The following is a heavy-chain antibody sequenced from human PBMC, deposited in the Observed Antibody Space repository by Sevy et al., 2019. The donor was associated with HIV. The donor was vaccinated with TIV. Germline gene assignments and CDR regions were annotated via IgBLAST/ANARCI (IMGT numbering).Heavy chain of an antibody. D-gene: IGHD3-16*02. Sequence: GGSLRLSCGASGFSFSSYSMNWVRQAPGKGLEWVSYITRSDSAREYADSVKGRFTISRDNAKNSLFLQMNSLRVEDTAVYYCVRSVSGSYRYDDYWGQGTLVTVSS. CDR1: GFSFSSYS. CDR3: VRSVSGSYRYDDY. V-gene: IGHV3-48*01. CDR2: ITRSDSAR. J-gene: IGHJ4*02.